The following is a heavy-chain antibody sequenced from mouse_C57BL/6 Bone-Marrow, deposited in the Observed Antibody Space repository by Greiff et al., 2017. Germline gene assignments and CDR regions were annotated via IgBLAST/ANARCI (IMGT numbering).Heavy chain of an antibody. Sequence: EVKLVESGEGLVKPGGSLKLSCAASGFTFSSYAMSWVRQTPEKRLEWVAYISSGGDYIYYADTVKGRFTISRDNARNTLYLQMSSLKSEDTAMYYCTRDRITTVVAWYFDVWGTGTTVTVSS. CDR3: TRDRITTVVAWYFDV. CDR2: ISSGGDYI. J-gene: IGHJ1*03. V-gene: IGHV5-9-1*02. CDR1: GFTFSSYA. D-gene: IGHD1-1*01.